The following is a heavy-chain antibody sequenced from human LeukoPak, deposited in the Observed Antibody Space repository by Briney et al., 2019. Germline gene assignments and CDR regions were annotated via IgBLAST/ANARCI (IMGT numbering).Heavy chain of an antibody. CDR2: IYSGGST. D-gene: IGHD6-19*01. CDR1: GFTVSSNY. CDR3: AKGTVAGTMEAFDY. V-gene: IGHV3-66*01. Sequence: GGSLRLSCAASGFTVSSNYMSWVRQAPGKGLEWVSLIYSGGSTYYADPVKGRFTISRDNARNTLYLQMNSLRAEDTAVYYCAKGTVAGTMEAFDYWGQGTLVTVSS. J-gene: IGHJ4*02.